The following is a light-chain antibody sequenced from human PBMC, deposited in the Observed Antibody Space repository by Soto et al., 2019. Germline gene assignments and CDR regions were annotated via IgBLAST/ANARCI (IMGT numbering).Light chain of an antibody. V-gene: IGLV2-14*01. CDR3: SSYSSNSTLYV. CDR2: EVT. J-gene: IGLJ1*01. CDR1: SRDVGAYNY. Sequence: QSALTQPVSVSGSPGQSITISCSGTSRDVGAYNYVSWYQQHPDKAPKLMIYEVTTRPSGVSDRFSGSKSGNTASLTISGLQAEDEADYHCSSYSSNSTLYVFGTGTKLTVL.